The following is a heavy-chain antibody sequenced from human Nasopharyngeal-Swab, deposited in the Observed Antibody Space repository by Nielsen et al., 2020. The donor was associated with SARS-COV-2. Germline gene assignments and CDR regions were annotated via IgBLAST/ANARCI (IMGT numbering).Heavy chain of an antibody. J-gene: IGHJ6*02. CDR3: AKGRVGEFHRGIYYYHGVDV. Sequence: GESLKISCGASGFTFSSVAMSWVRQAPGKGLEWVSGISGSGAFTYYADSVKGRLTISRDNSNNTVYLKMNSLRAEDTAFYYCAKGRVGEFHRGIYYYHGVDVWGQRITVTVSS. CDR1: GFTFSSVA. CDR2: ISGSGAFT. D-gene: IGHD3-10*01. V-gene: IGHV3-23*01.